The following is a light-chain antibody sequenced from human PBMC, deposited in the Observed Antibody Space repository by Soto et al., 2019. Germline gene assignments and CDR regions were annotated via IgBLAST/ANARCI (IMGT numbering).Light chain of an antibody. CDR1: QSVSSSY. V-gene: IGKV3-20*01. CDR3: QQYGSSPVT. J-gene: IGKJ1*01. Sequence: ELVLTQSPGTLSLSPGERATLSCRASQSVSSSYLAWYQQKPGQAPRLRIYGASSRATGIPDRFSGSGSGTDLTLTISRLEPEDFAVYYCQQYGSSPVTFGQGTKVEL. CDR2: GAS.